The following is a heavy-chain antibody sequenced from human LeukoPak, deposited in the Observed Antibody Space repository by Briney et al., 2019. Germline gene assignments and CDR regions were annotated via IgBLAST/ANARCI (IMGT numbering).Heavy chain of an antibody. J-gene: IGHJ4*02. CDR1: GYTFTSSG. D-gene: IGHD3-22*01. V-gene: IGHV1-18*01. CDR3: ARVPTHYYDSSGSFDY. CDR2: ISAYNGNT. Sequence: ASVKVSCKASGYTFTSSGISWVRQAPGQGLEWMGWISAYNGNTNYAQKLQGRVTMTTDTSTSTAYMELRSLRSDDTAVYYCARVPTHYYDSSGSFDYWGQGTLVTVSS.